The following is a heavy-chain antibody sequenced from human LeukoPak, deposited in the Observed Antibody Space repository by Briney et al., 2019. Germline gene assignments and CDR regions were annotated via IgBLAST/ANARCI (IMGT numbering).Heavy chain of an antibody. J-gene: IGHJ6*03. Sequence: ASVKVSCKASGYTFTSYYMHWVRQAPGQGLEWMGIINPSGGSTSYAQKFQGRVTMTRDTSTSTVYMELSSLRSEDTAVYYCARDKAVAGTIHYHYCYMDVWGKGTTVTVSS. CDR3: ARDKAVAGTIHYHYCYMDV. D-gene: IGHD6-19*01. CDR1: GYTFTSYY. CDR2: INPSGGST. V-gene: IGHV1-46*03.